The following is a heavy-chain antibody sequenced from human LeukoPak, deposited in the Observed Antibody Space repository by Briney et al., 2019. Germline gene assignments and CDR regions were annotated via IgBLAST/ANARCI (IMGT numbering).Heavy chain of an antibody. V-gene: IGHV3-20*04. CDR2: INWNGGST. J-gene: IGHJ6*03. Sequence: GGSLRLSCAASGFTFDDYGMSWVRQAPGKGLEWGSGINWNGGSTGYADSVKGRFTISRDNAKNSLYLQMNSLRAEDTALYYCARDVGMIVVETYYYYMDVWGKGTTVSVSS. CDR1: GFTFDDYG. D-gene: IGHD3-22*01. CDR3: ARDVGMIVVETYYYYMDV.